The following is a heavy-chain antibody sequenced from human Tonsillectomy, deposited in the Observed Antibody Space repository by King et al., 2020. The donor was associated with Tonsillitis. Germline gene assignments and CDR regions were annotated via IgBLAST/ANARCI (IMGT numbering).Heavy chain of an antibody. D-gene: IGHD4-17*01. CDR3: AKDRFDGDYVIYYFDY. CDR2: ISYDGSNN. CDR1: GFTFGSYG. V-gene: IGHV3-30*18. Sequence: VQLVESGGGVVQPGRSLRLSCAASGFTFGSYGMHWVRRAPGKGLEWVAVISYDGSNNYYADYGKGRSTISRDKSKNTLYLQMNSLRAEETAVYYCAKDRFDGDYVIYYFDYWGQGTLVTVSS. J-gene: IGHJ4*02.